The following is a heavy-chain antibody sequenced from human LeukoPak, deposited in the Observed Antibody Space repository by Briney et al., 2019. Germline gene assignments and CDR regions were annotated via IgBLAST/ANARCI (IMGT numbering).Heavy chain of an antibody. Sequence: PGGSLRLSCAASGFTFSSYAMSWVRQAPGKGLEWVSAISGSGGSTYYADSVKGRFTISRDNSKNTLYLQMNSLRAEDTAVYYCANLYSLAVAEKLWDYWGQGTLVTVSS. CDR1: GFTFSSYA. CDR3: ANLYSLAVAEKLWDY. CDR2: ISGSGGST. J-gene: IGHJ4*02. V-gene: IGHV3-23*01. D-gene: IGHD6-19*01.